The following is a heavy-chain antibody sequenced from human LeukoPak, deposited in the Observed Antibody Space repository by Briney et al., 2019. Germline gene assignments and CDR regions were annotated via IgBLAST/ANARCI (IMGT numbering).Heavy chain of an antibody. J-gene: IGHJ4*02. V-gene: IGHV3-30*02. CDR1: GFTFSSYS. D-gene: IGHD2-2*01. CDR3: AKWTSN. CDR2: IRDDGSKK. Sequence: PGGSLRLSCAASGFTFSSYSMNWVRQAPGKGLEWVTFIRDDGSKKYYADSVKGRFIISRDNSKNTVYLEMNSLRAEDTALYYCAKWTSNWGQGTLVTVSS.